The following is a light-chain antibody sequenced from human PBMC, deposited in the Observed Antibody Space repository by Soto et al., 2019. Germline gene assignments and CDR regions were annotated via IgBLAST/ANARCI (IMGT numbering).Light chain of an antibody. CDR1: QSVSSN. J-gene: IGKJ2*01. Sequence: EIVMTQSPATLSVSPGERATLSCRASQSVSSNLAWYQQKPGQAPRLLIYGASTSATGIPARFSGSGSGTEFTLTISSLQSEDFAVYYCQPYNNWPPYTFGQGTNLEIK. CDR3: QPYNNWPPYT. CDR2: GAS. V-gene: IGKV3-15*01.